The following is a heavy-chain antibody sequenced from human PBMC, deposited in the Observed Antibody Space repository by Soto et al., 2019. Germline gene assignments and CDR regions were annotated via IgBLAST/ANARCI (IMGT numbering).Heavy chain of an antibody. D-gene: IGHD3-10*01. CDR1: GLTFNNAW. J-gene: IGHJ4*02. Sequence: GGSLRLSCVASGLTFNNAWMNWVRQAPGKGLEWVSYISSSSSMIYYADSVKGRFTISRDNAKNSLYLQMNSLRDEDTAVYYCARDDWVIRGAISLPFDFWGPGTLVTVSS. CDR3: ARDDWVIRGAISLPFDF. V-gene: IGHV3-48*02. CDR2: ISSSSSMI.